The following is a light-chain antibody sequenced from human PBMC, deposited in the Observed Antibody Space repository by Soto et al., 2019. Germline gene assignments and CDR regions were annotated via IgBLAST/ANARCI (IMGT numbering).Light chain of an antibody. Sequence: EIVLTQSPGTLSLSPGERATLSCRARQSSSSSYLAWYQQKPGQAPRLLIYGASSRATGIPDRFSGSGSGTDFTLTINRLEPEDFAVYYCQQYDSSPRTFGQGNKVDIK. J-gene: IGKJ1*01. CDR2: GAS. CDR1: QSSSSSY. CDR3: QQYDSSPRT. V-gene: IGKV3-20*01.